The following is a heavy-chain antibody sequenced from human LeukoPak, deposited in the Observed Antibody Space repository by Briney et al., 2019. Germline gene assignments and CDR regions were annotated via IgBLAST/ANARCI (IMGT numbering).Heavy chain of an antibody. CDR3: AKWRDDI. J-gene: IGHJ3*02. V-gene: IGHV3-66*01. D-gene: IGHD2-8*01. CDR2: IYSGGNT. CDR1: GFTLSSYW. Sequence: GGSLRLSCATSGFTLSSYWMHWVRQVPGKGLEWVSVIYSGGNTFYADSVKGRFTISRDNSKNTLYLQMNSLRGDDTAVYYCAKWRDDIWGQGTMVTVSS.